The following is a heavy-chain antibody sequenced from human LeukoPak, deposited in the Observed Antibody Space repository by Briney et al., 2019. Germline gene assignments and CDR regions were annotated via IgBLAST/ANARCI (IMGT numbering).Heavy chain of an antibody. J-gene: IGHJ4*02. CDR2: INPNSGGT. V-gene: IGHV1-2*02. D-gene: IGHD1-26*01. CDR1: GYTFTGYY. Sequence: ASVKVSCKASGYTFTGYYMHWVRQAPGQGLEWMGWINPNSGGTNYAQKFQGRVTMTRDTSISTAYMELSGLRSDDTAVYYCARDKEEEWELLPSTIDYWGQGTLVTVSS. CDR3: ARDKEEEWELLPSTIDY.